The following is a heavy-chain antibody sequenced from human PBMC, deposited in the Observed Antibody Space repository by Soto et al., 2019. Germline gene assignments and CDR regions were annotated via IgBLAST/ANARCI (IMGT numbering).Heavy chain of an antibody. CDR3: VRVRNRYGPTVFDY. CDR1: GGSISSGDYY. J-gene: IGHJ4*02. Sequence: SETLSLTCTVSGGSISSGDYYWSWIRQPPGKGLEWIGYIYYSGSTYYNPSLKSRVTISVDTSKNQFSLKLSSVTAADTAVYYCVRVRNRYGPTVFDYWGQGTLVTVS. CDR2: IYYSGST. D-gene: IGHD5-18*01. V-gene: IGHV4-30-4*01.